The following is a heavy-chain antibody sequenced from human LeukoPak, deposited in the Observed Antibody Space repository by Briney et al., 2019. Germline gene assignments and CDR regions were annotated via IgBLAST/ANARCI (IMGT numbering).Heavy chain of an antibody. V-gene: IGHV4-34*01. Sequence: SETLSLTCAVYGGSFSGYYWSWIRQPPGKGLEWIGEINHSGSTNYNPSLKSRVTISVDTSKNQFSLKLSSVTAADTAVYYCARGRGSLRIRDQRYFDLWGRGTLVTVSS. CDR2: INHSGST. CDR3: ARGRGSLRIRDQRYFDL. J-gene: IGHJ2*01. CDR1: GGSFSGYY. D-gene: IGHD3-10*01.